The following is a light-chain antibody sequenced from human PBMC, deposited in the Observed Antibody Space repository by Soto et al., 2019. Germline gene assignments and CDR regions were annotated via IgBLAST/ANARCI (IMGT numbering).Light chain of an antibody. CDR3: QKYNSAPQT. V-gene: IGKV1-27*01. CDR2: AAS. J-gene: IGKJ3*01. CDR1: QGISNY. Sequence: DIQMTQSPSSLSASVGDRVTITCRASQGISNYLAWYQQKPGKVPKLLMYAASTLQSGVPSRFSGSGSGTEFTLIISSLQPEDVATYYCQKYNSAPQTVGPGTKVDIK.